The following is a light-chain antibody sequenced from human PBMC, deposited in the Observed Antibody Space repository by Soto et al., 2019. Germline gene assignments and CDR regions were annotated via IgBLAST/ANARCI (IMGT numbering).Light chain of an antibody. Sequence: QSALTQPPSASGSPGQSVTISCTGTSSDVGGYNYVSWYQHHPGKVPKLMIYEVSKRPSGVPDRFSGSKSGNTASLTVSGLQAEDEADYYCSSYAGSNTFVFGTGTKSPS. CDR2: EVS. J-gene: IGLJ1*01. V-gene: IGLV2-8*01. CDR3: SSYAGSNTFV. CDR1: SSDVGGYNY.